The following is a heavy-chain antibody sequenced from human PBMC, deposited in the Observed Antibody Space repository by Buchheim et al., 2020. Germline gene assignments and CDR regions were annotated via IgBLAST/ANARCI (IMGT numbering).Heavy chain of an antibody. CDR1: GYTFTSYY. CDR2: INPSGGST. CDR3: AGDGVVSSAERVVNGDWFGP. J-gene: IGHJ5*02. D-gene: IGHD4-23*01. Sequence: QVQLVQSGAEVKKPGASVKVSCKASGYTFTSYYMHWVRQAPGQGLEWMGIINPSGGSTSYAQKFQGRVTMTRDTSTSTVYMELSRLRSEGTAVDCCAGDGVVSSAERVVNGDWFGPWGQGTL. V-gene: IGHV1-46*01.